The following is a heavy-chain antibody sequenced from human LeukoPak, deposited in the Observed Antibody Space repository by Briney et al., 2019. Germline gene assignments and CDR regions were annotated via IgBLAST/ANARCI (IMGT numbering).Heavy chain of an antibody. CDR3: ARTKPQQFDILS. D-gene: IGHD3-9*01. V-gene: IGHV3-30*03. CDR1: GFTFSSYG. J-gene: IGHJ4*02. CDR2: ISYDGSNK. Sequence: PGRSLRLSCAASGFTFSSYGMHWVRQAPGKGLEWVAVISYDGSNKYYADSVKGRFTISRDNSKNTLYLQMNSLRAEDTAVYYCARTKPQQFDILSWGQGTLVTVSS.